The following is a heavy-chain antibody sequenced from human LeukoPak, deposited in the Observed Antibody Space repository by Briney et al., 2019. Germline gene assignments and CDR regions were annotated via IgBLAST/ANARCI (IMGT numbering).Heavy chain of an antibody. V-gene: IGHV3-48*03. CDR3: ARGYYGDCQS. CDR1: GFTFSSYE. Sequence: GGSLRLSCAASGFTFSSYEMNWVRQAPGKGLEWVSYISSSGSTIYYADSVKGRFTISRDNAKNSLYLQMNSLRAKDTAVYYCARGYYGDCQSWGQGTMVTVSS. CDR2: ISSSGSTI. D-gene: IGHD4-17*01. J-gene: IGHJ3*01.